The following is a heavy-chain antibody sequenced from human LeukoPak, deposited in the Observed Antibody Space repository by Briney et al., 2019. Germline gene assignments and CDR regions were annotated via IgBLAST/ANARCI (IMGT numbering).Heavy chain of an antibody. Sequence: GGSLKLSCAASGFTFSSSALHWVRQASGKGLEWVGRIRSKANSYVPAYAASVKGRFTISRDDSENTAYLQMNGLETDNTAVYYCARHTDRYCSGSNCYVYYFYGLDVWGQGTTVTVSS. J-gene: IGHJ6*02. CDR2: IRSKANSYVP. V-gene: IGHV3-73*01. D-gene: IGHD2-15*01. CDR1: GFTFSSSA. CDR3: ARHTDRYCSGSNCYVYYFYGLDV.